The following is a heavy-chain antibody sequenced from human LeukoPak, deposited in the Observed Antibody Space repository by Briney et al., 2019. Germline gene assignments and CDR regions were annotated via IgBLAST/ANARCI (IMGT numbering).Heavy chain of an antibody. CDR1: GFTFSSYS. V-gene: IGHV3-21*01. D-gene: IGHD6-13*01. CDR3: ARSFRLDAVDI. CDR2: ISSSSSYI. Sequence: VGSLRLSCGASGFTFSSYSMNWVRQAPGKGLEWVSSISSSSSYIYYADSVKGRFTISRDNAKNSLYLQMNSLRAEDTAVYYWARSFRLDAVDIWGQGTMVTVSS. J-gene: IGHJ3*02.